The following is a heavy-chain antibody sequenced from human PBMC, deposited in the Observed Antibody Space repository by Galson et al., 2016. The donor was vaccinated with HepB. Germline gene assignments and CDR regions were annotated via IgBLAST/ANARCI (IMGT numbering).Heavy chain of an antibody. D-gene: IGHD3-10*01. CDR2: INAGTGQT. CDR3: ARARFSEGYFDY. Sequence: SVKVSCKASGYTFSSYAIYWVRQAPGQRLEWMGWINAGTGQTRYSQNFQGRVTITRDTSARTAYMELSSLRPEDTAVFYCARARFSEGYFDYWGQGTLVTVSS. V-gene: IGHV1-3*01. CDR1: GYTFSSYA. J-gene: IGHJ4*02.